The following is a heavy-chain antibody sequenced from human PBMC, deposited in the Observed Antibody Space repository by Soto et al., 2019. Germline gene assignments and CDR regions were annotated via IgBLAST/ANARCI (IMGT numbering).Heavy chain of an antibody. D-gene: IGHD2-21*02. CDR2: IYYSGST. J-gene: IGHJ3*02. V-gene: IGHV4-61*01. Sequence: QVQLQESGPGLVKPSETLSLTCTVSGGSISSGSYYWSWIRQPPGKGLEWIGYIYYSGSTNYNPSLKSRVTISVDTSKNQFSLKLSSVTAADTAVYYCARVAYCGGDCYIGIFGAFDIWGQGTMVTVSS. CDR3: ARVAYCGGDCYIGIFGAFDI. CDR1: GGSISSGSYY.